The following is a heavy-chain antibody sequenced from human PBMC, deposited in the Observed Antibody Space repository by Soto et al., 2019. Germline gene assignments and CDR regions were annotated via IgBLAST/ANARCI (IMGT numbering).Heavy chain of an antibody. CDR3: ARYRMIAPMAFDI. CDR2: MNPISNSR. Sequence: ASVKVSCKASGLTSPSDDIEWVRQTTGQGLEWMGWMNPISNSRGYTQNFQGRVTMTWNSPTSTAYMELSSLRSEDTAIYYCARYRMIAPMAFDIWGQGTLVTVSS. CDR1: GLTSPSDD. V-gene: IGHV1-8*01. J-gene: IGHJ3*02. D-gene: IGHD3-22*01.